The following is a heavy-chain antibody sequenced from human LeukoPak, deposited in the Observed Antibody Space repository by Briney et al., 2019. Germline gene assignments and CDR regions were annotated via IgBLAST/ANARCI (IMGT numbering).Heavy chain of an antibody. Sequence: GRSLRLSCAASGFTFSSYAMSWVRQAPGKGLEWVSAISGSGGSTYYADSVKGRFTISRDNSKNTLYLQMNSLRAEDTAVYYCANYYDSSGYYHHDAFDIWGQGTMVTVSS. CDR2: ISGSGGST. CDR3: ANYYDSSGYYHHDAFDI. CDR1: GFTFSSYA. D-gene: IGHD3-22*01. V-gene: IGHV3-23*01. J-gene: IGHJ3*02.